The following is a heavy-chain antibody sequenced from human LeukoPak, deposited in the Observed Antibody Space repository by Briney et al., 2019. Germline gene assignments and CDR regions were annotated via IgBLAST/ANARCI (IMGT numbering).Heavy chain of an antibody. J-gene: IGHJ4*02. CDR3: ARHPSGYDRYYFDY. CDR2: IYYSGST. CDR1: GGSISSYY. V-gene: IGHV4-59*08. D-gene: IGHD5-12*01. Sequence: SETLSLTCTVPGGSISSYYWSWIRQPPGKGLEWIGYIYYSGSTNYNPSLKSRVTISVDTSKNQFSLKLSSVTAADTAVYYCARHPSGYDRYYFDYWGQGTLVTVSS.